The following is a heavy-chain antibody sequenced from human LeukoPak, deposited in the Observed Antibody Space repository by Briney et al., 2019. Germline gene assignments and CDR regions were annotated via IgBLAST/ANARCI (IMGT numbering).Heavy chain of an antibody. CDR2: INPNSGGT. CDR1: GYTFTSYG. D-gene: IGHD2-15*01. Sequence: ASVKVSCKASGYTFTSYGISWVRQAPGQGLEWMGRINPNSGGTNYAQKFQGRVTMTRDTSISTAYMELSRLRSDDTAVYYCASGAPSYCSGGSCYRGFDYWGQGTLVTVSS. V-gene: IGHV1-2*06. CDR3: ASGAPSYCSGGSCYRGFDY. J-gene: IGHJ4*02.